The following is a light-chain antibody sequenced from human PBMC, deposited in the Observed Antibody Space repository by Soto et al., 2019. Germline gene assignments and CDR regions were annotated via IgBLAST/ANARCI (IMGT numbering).Light chain of an antibody. CDR2: DAS. CDR1: QSVRSY. Sequence: EIVLTPSPATLSLSPGERATLYCRASQSVRSYLAWYQQKPGQAPRLLIYDASNRATGIPARFSGSGSGTDFTLTISSLEPEDFAVYYCQHRSSWPLTFGGGTKVDIK. J-gene: IGKJ4*01. V-gene: IGKV3-11*01. CDR3: QHRSSWPLT.